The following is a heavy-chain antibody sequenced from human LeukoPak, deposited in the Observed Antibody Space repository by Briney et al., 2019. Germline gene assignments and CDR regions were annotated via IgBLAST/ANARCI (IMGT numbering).Heavy chain of an antibody. CDR3: ARGSEYFQH. CDR2: IYSGGNT. Sequence: GGSLRLSCADSGFTVSSNSMSWVRQAPGKGLEWVSIIYSGGNTFHAGSVKARFSISRDESRDTVYLQMNSLRAEDTAVYYCARGSEYFQHWGQGTLVTVSS. CDR1: GFTVSSNS. J-gene: IGHJ1*01. V-gene: IGHV3-66*01.